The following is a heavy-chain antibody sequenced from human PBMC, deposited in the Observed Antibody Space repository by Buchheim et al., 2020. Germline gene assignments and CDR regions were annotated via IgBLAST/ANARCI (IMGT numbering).Heavy chain of an antibody. CDR2: IWYDGSNK. D-gene: IGHD3-22*01. CDR1: GFTFSSYG. V-gene: IGHV3-33*08. J-gene: IGHJ4*02. Sequence: QVQLVESGGGVVQPGRSLRLSCAASGFTFSSYGMHWVRQAPGKGPEWVAIIWYDGSNKYYADSVKGRFTISRDNSKNTLYLQMNSLRAEDTAVYYCARDLYDSSGYPIDYWGQGTL. CDR3: ARDLYDSSGYPIDY.